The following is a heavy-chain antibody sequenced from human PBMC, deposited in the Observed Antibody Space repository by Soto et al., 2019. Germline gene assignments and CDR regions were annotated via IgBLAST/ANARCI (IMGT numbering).Heavy chain of an antibody. D-gene: IGHD5-12*01. Sequence: SETLSLTCSVSGYSINSGGYYWSWLRHQPGKGLEWIGHIDSSGITYYNPSLESRLTMSLDTSKNQYSLRLSSVTAADTAIYYCARANGYGLGYFDYWGQRSLVTVSS. V-gene: IGHV4-31*02. J-gene: IGHJ4*02. CDR2: IDSSGIT. CDR1: GYSINSGGYY. CDR3: ARANGYGLGYFDY.